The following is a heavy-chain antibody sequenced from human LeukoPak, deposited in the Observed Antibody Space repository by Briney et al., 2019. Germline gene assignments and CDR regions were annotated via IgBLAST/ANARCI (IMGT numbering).Heavy chain of an antibody. Sequence: GGSLRLSCAASGFTFSREAMSWVRQAPGKGLEWVSAISSSSDTHLYADSVKGRFTISRDNSKNTVYLQMNSLRAEDTAVYYCAKELGTMIDAYRGQGTLVTVSS. D-gene: IGHD3-22*01. J-gene: IGHJ4*02. CDR1: GFTFSREA. V-gene: IGHV3-23*01. CDR2: ISSSSDTH. CDR3: AKELGTMIDAY.